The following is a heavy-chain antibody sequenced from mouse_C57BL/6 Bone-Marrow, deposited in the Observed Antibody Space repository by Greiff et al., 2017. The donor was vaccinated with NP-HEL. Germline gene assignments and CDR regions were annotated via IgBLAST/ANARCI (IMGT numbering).Heavy chain of an antibody. J-gene: IGHJ1*03. D-gene: IGHD1-1*01. CDR3: TGEGGPVYYYGSSYWYFDV. Sequence: DVMLVESGGGLVQPGGSMKLSCVASGFTFSNYWMNWVRQSPEKGLEWVAQIRLKSDNYATHYAESVKGRFTISRDDSKSSVYLQMNNLRAEDTGIYYCTGEGGPVYYYGSSYWYFDVWGTGTTVTVSS. CDR1: GFTFSNYW. V-gene: IGHV6-3*01. CDR2: IRLKSDNYAT.